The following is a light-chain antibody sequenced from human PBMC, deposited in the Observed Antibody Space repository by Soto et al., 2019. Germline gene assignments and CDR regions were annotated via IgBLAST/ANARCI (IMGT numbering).Light chain of an antibody. V-gene: IGKV1-5*01. Sequence: DIQMTQSPSTLSASVGDRVTITCRASETISNLLAWYQQKPGKAPNLLIYDASSLESGVPSRFSGSGSGTEFTLTISSLQPDDFATYYCQQCNNYPWTFGQGTKGISN. CDR3: QQCNNYPWT. CDR2: DAS. CDR1: ETISNL. J-gene: IGKJ1*01.